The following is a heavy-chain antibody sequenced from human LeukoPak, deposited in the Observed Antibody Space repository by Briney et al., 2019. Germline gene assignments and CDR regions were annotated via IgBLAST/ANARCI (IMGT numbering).Heavy chain of an antibody. CDR1: GGTFSSYA. CDR3: ARGRDPRDDAFDI. Sequence: SVKVSCKASGGTFSSYAISWVRQAPGQGLEWMGGIIPVFGTANYAQKFQGRVTITTDESTSTAYMELSSLRSEDTAVYYCARGRDPRDDAFDIWGQGTMVTVSS. CDR2: IIPVFGTA. J-gene: IGHJ3*02. V-gene: IGHV1-69*05. D-gene: IGHD5-24*01.